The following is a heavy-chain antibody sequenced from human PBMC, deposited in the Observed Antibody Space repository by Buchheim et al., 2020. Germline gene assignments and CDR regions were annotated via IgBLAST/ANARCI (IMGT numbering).Heavy chain of an antibody. CDR3: VWFGPANPDY. CDR2: INPSGGST. J-gene: IGHJ4*02. V-gene: IGHV1-46*01. Sequence: QVQLVQSGAEVKKPGASVKVSCKASGYTFTSYYMHWVRQAPGQGLEWMGIINPSGGSTSYAQKFQGRVTMTRDTFKRPVYMELSSLRSEDTAVYYCVWFGPANPDYWGQGTL. CDR1: GYTFTSYY. D-gene: IGHD3-10*01.